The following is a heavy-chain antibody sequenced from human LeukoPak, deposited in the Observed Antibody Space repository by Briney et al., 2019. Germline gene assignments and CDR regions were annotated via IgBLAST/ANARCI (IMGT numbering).Heavy chain of an antibody. V-gene: IGHV3-21*01. D-gene: IGHD3-9*01. Sequence: GGSLRLSCAASGFTFSTYSMNWVRRAPGKGLEWCSSINNSDSSIQYADSVKGRITIATDNATTSLYLQILSLRAEDTAIYYCARDGIVAGFYPPDAFDIWGQGTMVTVSS. CDR1: GFTFSTYS. CDR3: ARDGIVAGFYPPDAFDI. J-gene: IGHJ3*02. CDR2: INNSDSSI.